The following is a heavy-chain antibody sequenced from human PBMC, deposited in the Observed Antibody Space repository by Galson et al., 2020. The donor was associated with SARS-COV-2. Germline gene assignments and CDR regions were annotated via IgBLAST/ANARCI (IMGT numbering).Heavy chain of an antibody. V-gene: IGHV3-33*01. CDR2: IWYDGSGK. J-gene: IGHJ4*02. CDR1: GFTFSNYG. Sequence: GGSLRLSCAASGFTFSNYGMHWVRQAPGKGLEWVAIIWYDGSGKYYADSVKGRFTISRDNSKDTLFLQMNSLRAEDTAIYYCARHTVTHHFDYWGQGTLVTVSS. CDR3: ARHTVTHHFDY. D-gene: IGHD4-17*01.